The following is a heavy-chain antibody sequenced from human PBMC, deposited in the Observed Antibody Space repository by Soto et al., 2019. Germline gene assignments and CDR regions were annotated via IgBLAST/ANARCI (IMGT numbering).Heavy chain of an antibody. Sequence: SVKVSCKASGYTITSYGISWVRQAPGQGLEWMGRISAYNGNTNYAQKLQGRVTMTTDTSTSTAYMELRSLRSDDTAVYYCARNWRGTTDWFDPWGQGTLVTVSS. V-gene: IGHV1-18*01. CDR1: GYTITSYG. J-gene: IGHJ5*02. D-gene: IGHD3-3*01. CDR3: ARNWRGTTDWFDP. CDR2: ISAYNGNT.